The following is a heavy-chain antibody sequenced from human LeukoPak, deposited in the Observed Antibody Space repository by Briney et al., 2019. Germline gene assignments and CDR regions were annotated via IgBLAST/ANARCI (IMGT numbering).Heavy chain of an antibody. Sequence: GGSLRLSCAASRFTFSNYWMSWVRQVPGKGLQWVANIKQDGSEKYHVDSLTGRFTISRDNAKNSLYLQMNSLRVEDTAVYYCAREGPIAVGGPRGFDIWGQGTTVIVSS. CDR1: RFTFSNYW. J-gene: IGHJ3*02. CDR3: AREGPIAVGGPRGFDI. D-gene: IGHD2-21*01. CDR2: IKQDGSEK. V-gene: IGHV3-7*01.